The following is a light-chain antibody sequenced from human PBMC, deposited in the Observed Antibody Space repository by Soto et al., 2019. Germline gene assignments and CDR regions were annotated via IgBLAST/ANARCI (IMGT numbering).Light chain of an antibody. V-gene: IGLV1-40*01. J-gene: IGLJ1*01. Sequence: QSALTQPPSVSGAPGQRVTISCAGSSPNIGAGYHVHWYQHLPGTAHKLLIYGNSNRPSGVPDRFSGSKSGTSASLAITGLQAEDEADYYCQSYDSSLSGYVFGTGTKVTV. CDR1: SPNIGAGYH. CDR3: QSYDSSLSGYV. CDR2: GNS.